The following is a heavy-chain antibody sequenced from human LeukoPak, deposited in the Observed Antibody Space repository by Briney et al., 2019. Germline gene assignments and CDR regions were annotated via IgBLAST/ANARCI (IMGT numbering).Heavy chain of an antibody. CDR2: ISAYNGNT. CDR1: GYTFTGYG. D-gene: IGHD3-16*02. J-gene: IGHJ4*02. V-gene: IGHV1-18*01. CDR3: ARDGGYYDYVWGSYRPYYFDY. Sequence: ASVKVSCKASGYTFTGYGISWVRQAPGQGLEWMGWISAYNGNTNYAQKLQGRVTMTKDTSTSTAYMELRSLRSDDTAVYYCARDGGYYDYVWGSYRPYYFDYWGQGTLVTVSS.